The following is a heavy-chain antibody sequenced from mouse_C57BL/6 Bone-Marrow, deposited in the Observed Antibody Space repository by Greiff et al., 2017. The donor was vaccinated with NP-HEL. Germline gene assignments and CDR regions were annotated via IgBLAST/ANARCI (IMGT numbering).Heavy chain of an antibody. J-gene: IGHJ4*01. Sequence: VQLQQSGPELVKPGASVKISCKASGYTFTDYYMNWVKQSHGKSLEWTGDINPNNGGTSYNQKFKGKATLTVDKSSSTAYMELRSLTSEDSAVYYCARRDDSYAMDYWGQGTSVTVSS. V-gene: IGHV1-26*01. CDR1: GYTFTDYY. CDR3: ARRDDSYAMDY. CDR2: INPNNGGT.